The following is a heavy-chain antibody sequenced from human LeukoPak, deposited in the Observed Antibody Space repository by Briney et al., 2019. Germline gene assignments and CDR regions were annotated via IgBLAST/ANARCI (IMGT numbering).Heavy chain of an antibody. V-gene: IGHV4-59*08. J-gene: IGHJ3*02. CDR3: AREITGTTWAFDI. D-gene: IGHD1-7*01. Sequence: SETLSLTCTVSGGSIRSYYWSWTRQPPGKGLQWIGYIYYSGSTKYNPSLKSRVTISVDTSKNQFSLRLSSVTAADTAVYYCAREITGTTWAFDIWGQGTLVTVSS. CDR2: IYYSGST. CDR1: GGSIRSYY.